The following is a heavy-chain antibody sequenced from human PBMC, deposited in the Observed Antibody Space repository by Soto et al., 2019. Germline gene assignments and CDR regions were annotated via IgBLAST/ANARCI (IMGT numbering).Heavy chain of an antibody. J-gene: IGHJ4*02. CDR2: IFYSGST. D-gene: IGHD4-17*01. Sequence: TSETLSLTCTVSGGSISSGGYYWSWIRQHPGKGLEWIGNIFYSGSTYYNPSLKSRVTISVDTSKNQFPLKLSSVTPADTAVYYCARAMTTVTTLDYWGQGTLVTVSS. CDR1: GGSISSGGYY. CDR3: ARAMTTVTTLDY. V-gene: IGHV4-31*03.